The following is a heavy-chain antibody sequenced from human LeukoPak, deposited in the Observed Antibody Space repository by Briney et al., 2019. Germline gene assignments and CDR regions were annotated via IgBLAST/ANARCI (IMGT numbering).Heavy chain of an antibody. CDR3: ARLFKPAFEY. D-gene: IGHD2-2*01. J-gene: IGHJ4*02. Sequence: PSETLSLTCTVSGGSISSSSYYWGWIRQPPGKGLEWIGSIFYSGSTYYNPSLKSRVTISVDTSKNQFSLKLSSVTAADTAVYYCARLFKPAFEYWGQGILVTVSS. CDR2: IFYSGST. V-gene: IGHV4-39*07. CDR1: GGSISSSSYY.